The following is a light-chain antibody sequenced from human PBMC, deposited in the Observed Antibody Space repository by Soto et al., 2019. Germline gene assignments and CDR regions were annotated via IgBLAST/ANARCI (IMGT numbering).Light chain of an antibody. Sequence: EIVMTQSPATVSVSPGERATLSCRASQSVSNNLAWYQQKPGQAPSLLIFGASTRATGVPASFSGSGSGTEFTLNISSLRSEDFAVYYCQHYNNWPPGTFGQGTKVDIK. CDR1: QSVSNN. V-gene: IGKV3-15*01. J-gene: IGKJ1*01. CDR2: GAS. CDR3: QHYNNWPPGT.